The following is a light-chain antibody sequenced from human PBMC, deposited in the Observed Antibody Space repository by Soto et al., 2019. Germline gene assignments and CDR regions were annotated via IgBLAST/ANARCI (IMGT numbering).Light chain of an antibody. Sequence: QSALTQPASVSGSPGQSITISCTGTSSDVGGYNYVSWYQQHPGKAPKLMIYEVSDRPSGVSNRFSGSKSGNTASLTISGLQAEDEADYYFNSYTSSSLYVFGTGTKVTVL. J-gene: IGLJ1*01. CDR3: NSYTSSSLYV. CDR2: EVS. CDR1: SSDVGGYNY. V-gene: IGLV2-14*01.